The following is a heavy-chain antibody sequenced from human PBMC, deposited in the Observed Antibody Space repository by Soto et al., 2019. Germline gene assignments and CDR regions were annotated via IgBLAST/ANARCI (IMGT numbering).Heavy chain of an antibody. CDR1: GYTLTELS. Sequence: ASVKVSCKVSGYTLTELSMHWVRQAPGKGLEWMGGFDPEDGETIYAQKFQGRVTMTEDTSTDTAYMELSSLRSEDTAVYYCATASLLWFGDDPPRARYWGQGTLVTVSS. V-gene: IGHV1-24*01. CDR2: FDPEDGET. D-gene: IGHD3-10*01. J-gene: IGHJ4*02. CDR3: ATASLLWFGDDPPRARY.